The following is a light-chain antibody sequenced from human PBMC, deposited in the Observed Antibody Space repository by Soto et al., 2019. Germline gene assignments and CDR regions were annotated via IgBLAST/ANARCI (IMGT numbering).Light chain of an antibody. CDR1: QSISSW. Sequence: DIQMTQSPSTLSASVGDRVTITCRASQSISSWLAWYQQKPGKAPKLLIYKASSLESGVPSRFSGGGSGTEFTLTISSLQPDDFATYYCQQYDSYSYTFGQGTKLELK. CDR2: KAS. J-gene: IGKJ2*01. V-gene: IGKV1-5*03. CDR3: QQYDSYSYT.